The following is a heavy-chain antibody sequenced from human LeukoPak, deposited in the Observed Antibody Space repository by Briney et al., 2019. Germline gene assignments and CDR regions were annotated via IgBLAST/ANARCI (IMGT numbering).Heavy chain of an antibody. CDR2: IHYSGTT. V-gene: IGHV4-59*01. Sequence: SETLSLTCTVSGDSISGYYWSWIRQPPGKGLEWIAFIHYSGTTNYNPSPKSPVSPPPKPPNKQRPLDVDSVTAADPALYNNTRGGASSKWFDPWGQGTLVTVSS. CDR1: GDSISGYY. D-gene: IGHD6-13*01. CDR3: TRGGASSKWFDP. J-gene: IGHJ5*02.